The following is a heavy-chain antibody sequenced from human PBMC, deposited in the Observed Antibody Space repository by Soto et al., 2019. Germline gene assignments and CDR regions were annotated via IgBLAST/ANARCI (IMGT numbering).Heavy chain of an antibody. CDR1: GYTFTSYD. Sequence: ASVKVSCKASGYTFTSYDINWVRQATGQGLEWMGWMNPNSGNTGYAQKLQGRVTMTRNTSISTAYMELSSLRSEDTAVYYCARGTEPSSYYYYYYMDVWGKGTTVTVSS. V-gene: IGHV1-8*01. J-gene: IGHJ6*03. CDR3: ARGTEPSSYYYYYYMDV. CDR2: MNPNSGNT. D-gene: IGHD6-6*01.